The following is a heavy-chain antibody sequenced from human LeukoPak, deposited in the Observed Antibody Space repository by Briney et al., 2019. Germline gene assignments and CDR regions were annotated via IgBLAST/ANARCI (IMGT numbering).Heavy chain of an antibody. V-gene: IGHV4-59*01. CDR1: GGSISSYY. CDR3: ARVGMRTAMVSVDY. CDR2: IYYSGST. Sequence: SETLSLTCTVSGGSISSYYWSWIRQPPGKGLEWIAYIYYSGSTNYNPSLKSRVTISLDTSKNQFSLKLNPVTAADTAVYYCARVGMRTAMVSVDYWGQGTLVTVSS. J-gene: IGHJ4*02. D-gene: IGHD5-18*01.